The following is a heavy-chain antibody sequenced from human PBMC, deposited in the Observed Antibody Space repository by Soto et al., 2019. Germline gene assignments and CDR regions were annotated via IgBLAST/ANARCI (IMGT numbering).Heavy chain of an antibody. CDR1: GFTFSNFW. J-gene: IGHJ6*02. CDR3: VIPTRSVRGMGV. D-gene: IGHD6-6*01. V-gene: IGHV3-7*03. CDR2: IKGDGSVT. Sequence: PXASLPLSCAASGFTFSNFWMSWARQAPGKGLEWVANIKGDGSVTQYVASVEGRFTISRDNAKYSLYLQMNSLRVEDTALYYCVIPTRSVRGMGVWGQGTTVTVSS.